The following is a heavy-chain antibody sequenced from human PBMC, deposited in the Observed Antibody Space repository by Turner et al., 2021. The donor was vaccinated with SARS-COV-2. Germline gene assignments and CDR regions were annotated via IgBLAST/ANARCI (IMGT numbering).Heavy chain of an antibody. J-gene: IGHJ5*02. D-gene: IGHD2-8*01. CDR1: GYTLIELS. V-gene: IGHV1-24*01. CDR2: FDPEDGET. Sequence: QVQLVQSGAEVKKPGASGKVSCKVSGYTLIELSMHWVRQAPGKGLGWMGCFDPEDGETIYAQKFQGRVTMTEDTSTDTAYMELSSLRSEDTAVYYCATAPPYCTNGVCPNWFDPWGQGTLVTVSS. CDR3: ATAPPYCTNGVCPNWFDP.